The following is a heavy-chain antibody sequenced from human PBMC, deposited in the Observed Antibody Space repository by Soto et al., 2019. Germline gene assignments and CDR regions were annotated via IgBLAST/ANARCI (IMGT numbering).Heavy chain of an antibody. CDR2: INHSGST. V-gene: IGHV4-34*01. CDR3: ARGPAAFLDY. J-gene: IGHJ4*02. CDR1: GGSFSGYY. Sequence: QVQLQQWGAGLLKPSETLSLTCAVYGGSFSGYYWSWIRQPPGKGLEWIGEINHSGSTNYNPSLKRRVTISVDTSKNQFALKLSSVTAADTAVYYCARGPAAFLDYWGQGTLVTVSS. D-gene: IGHD2-2*01.